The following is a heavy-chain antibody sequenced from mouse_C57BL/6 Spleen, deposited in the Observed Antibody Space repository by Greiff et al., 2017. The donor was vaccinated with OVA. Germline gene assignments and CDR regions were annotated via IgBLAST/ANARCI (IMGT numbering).Heavy chain of an antibody. CDR3: ARSDGNYGGGY. J-gene: IGHJ2*01. CDR2: INPGSGGT. V-gene: IGHV1-54*01. D-gene: IGHD2-1*01. CDR1: GYAFTNYL. Sequence: VQLKQSGAELVRPGTSVKVSCKASGYAFTNYLIEWVKQRPGQGLEWIGVINPGSGGTNYNEKFKGKATLTADTSSSTAYMQLSSLTSEDSAVYFCARSDGNYGGGYWGQGTTLTVSS.